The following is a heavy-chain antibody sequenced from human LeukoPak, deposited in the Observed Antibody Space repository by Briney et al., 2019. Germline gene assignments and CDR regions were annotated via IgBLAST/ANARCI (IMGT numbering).Heavy chain of an antibody. D-gene: IGHD6-19*01. Sequence: GGSLRLSCAASGFTFDDYDMHWVRQAPGKGLEWVSGISWNSGSIGYADSVKGRFTISRDNAKNSLYLQMNSLRAEDTALYYCAKDRSSGRLGGMDVWGQGTTVTVSS. CDR3: AKDRSSGRLGGMDV. CDR1: GFTFDDYD. CDR2: ISWNSGSI. J-gene: IGHJ6*02. V-gene: IGHV3-9*01.